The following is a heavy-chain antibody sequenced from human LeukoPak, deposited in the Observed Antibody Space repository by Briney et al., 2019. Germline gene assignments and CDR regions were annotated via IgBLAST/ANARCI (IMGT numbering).Heavy chain of an antibody. CDR1: GYTFTSYD. Sequence: ASVKVSCKASGYTFTSYDINWVRQAAGQGLEWMGIIKPSGDNTHYAQKFQGRFTMTSDTSTSSAYMELSSLISADTAVYYCARVRDGYNDAYDIWGQGTMVTVTS. CDR2: IKPSGDNT. V-gene: IGHV1-46*01. J-gene: IGHJ3*02. CDR3: ARVRDGYNDAYDI. D-gene: IGHD5-24*01.